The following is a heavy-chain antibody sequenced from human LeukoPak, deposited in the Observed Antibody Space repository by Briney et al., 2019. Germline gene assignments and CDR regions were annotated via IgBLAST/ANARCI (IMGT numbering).Heavy chain of an antibody. CDR3: ARGGVLRYFDWSLGLDY. Sequence: ASVKVSCEASGYTFTSYDINWVRQATGQGLEWMGWMNPNSGNTGYAQKFQGRVTITRNTSISTAYMELSSLRSEDTAVYYCARGGVLRYFDWSLGLDYWGQGTLVTVSS. CDR2: MNPNSGNT. D-gene: IGHD3-9*01. J-gene: IGHJ4*02. CDR1: GYTFTSYD. V-gene: IGHV1-8*03.